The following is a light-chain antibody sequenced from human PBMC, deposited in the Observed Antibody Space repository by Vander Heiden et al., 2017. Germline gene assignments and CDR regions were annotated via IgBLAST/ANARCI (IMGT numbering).Light chain of an antibody. Sequence: DIQMTQSPSSLSASVGDRVTITCRASQSISSYLNWYQQKPGKAPKLLIYAASSLQSGVPSRFSGSGSGTDFTLTISSLQPEDFATYYCQQIDSTGMYTFGQGTKLEIK. CDR1: QSISSY. V-gene: IGKV1-39*01. CDR3: QQIDSTGMYT. CDR2: AAS. J-gene: IGKJ2*01.